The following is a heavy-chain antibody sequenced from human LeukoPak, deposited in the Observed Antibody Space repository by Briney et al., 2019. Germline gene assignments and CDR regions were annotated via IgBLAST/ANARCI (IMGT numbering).Heavy chain of an antibody. Sequence: ESGPTLVKPTQTLTLTCSCSGFSVNTDGVGVGWIRQPPGKALEWLALIFWDGDKRYNPSLKSRLTITKDTSENQVVLTMTNMDPVDTATYFCTHSLCRGRCSGGSCYYFDYWGQGALVTVSS. CDR3: THSLCRGRCSGGSCYYFDY. V-gene: IGHV2-5*02. CDR2: IFWDGDK. D-gene: IGHD2-15*01. CDR1: GFSVNTDGVG. J-gene: IGHJ4*02.